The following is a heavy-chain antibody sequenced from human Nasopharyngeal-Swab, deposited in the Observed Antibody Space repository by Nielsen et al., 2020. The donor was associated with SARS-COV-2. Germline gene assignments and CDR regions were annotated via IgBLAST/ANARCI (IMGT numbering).Heavy chain of an antibody. Sequence: GGSLRLSCAASGFTFSSYGMNWVRQAPGKGLEWVSSISSSSSYIYYADSVKGRFTISRDNAKNSLYLQMNSLRAEDTAVYYCARSAVGGYYYYMDVWGKGTTVTVSS. J-gene: IGHJ6*03. CDR3: ARSAVGGYYYYMDV. V-gene: IGHV3-21*01. CDR2: ISSSSSYI. CDR1: GFTFSSYG. D-gene: IGHD4-23*01.